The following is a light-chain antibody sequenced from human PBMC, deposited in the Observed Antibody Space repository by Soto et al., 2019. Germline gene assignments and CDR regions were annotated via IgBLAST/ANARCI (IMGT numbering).Light chain of an antibody. CDR2: KDT. V-gene: IGLV3-25*03. Sequence: SYELTQPPSVSVYPGQTARITCSGDALSKQYTYWYQQKPGQAPVLVIYKDTERPSGIPERFSGSSSGATVTLTISGVQADDEADYYCQSTDTSGTYPVVFGGGTKLTVL. CDR3: QSTDTSGTYPVV. J-gene: IGLJ2*01. CDR1: ALSKQY.